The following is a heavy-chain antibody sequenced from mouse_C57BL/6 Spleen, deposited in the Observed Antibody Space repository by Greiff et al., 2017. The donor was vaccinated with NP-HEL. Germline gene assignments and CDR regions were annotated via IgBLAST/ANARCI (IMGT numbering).Heavy chain of an antibody. CDR2: IHPNSGST. CDR1: GYTFTSYW. D-gene: IGHD2-5*01. V-gene: IGHV1-64*01. J-gene: IGHJ3*01. Sequence: VKLQQPGAELVKPGASVKLSCKASGYTFTSYWMHWVKQRPGQGLEWIGMIHPNSGSTNYNEKFKSKATLTVDKSSSTAYMQLSSLTSEDSAVYYCARGSNLPAWFAYWGQGTLVTVSA. CDR3: ARGSNLPAWFAY.